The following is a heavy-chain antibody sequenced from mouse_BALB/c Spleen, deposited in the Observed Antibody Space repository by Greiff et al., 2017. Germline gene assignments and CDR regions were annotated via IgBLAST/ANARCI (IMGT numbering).Heavy chain of an antibody. CDR3: ARWDYDYDVRTWFAY. D-gene: IGHD2-4*01. J-gene: IGHJ3*01. CDR2: ISYSGST. Sequence: EVHLVESGPGLVKPSQSLSLTCTVTGYSITSDYAWNWIRQFPGNKLEWMGYISYSGSTSYNPSLKSRISITRDTSKNQFFLQLNSVTTEDTATYYCARWDYDYDVRTWFAYWGQGTLVTVSA. CDR1: GYSITSDYA. V-gene: IGHV3-2*02.